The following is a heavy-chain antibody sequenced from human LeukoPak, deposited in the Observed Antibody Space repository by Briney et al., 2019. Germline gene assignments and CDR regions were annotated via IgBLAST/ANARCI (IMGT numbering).Heavy chain of an antibody. CDR3: ARGRYYSILTTYTPPNY. CDR1: GYTFTGYY. J-gene: IGHJ4*02. D-gene: IGHD3-9*01. CDR2: INPNSGGT. V-gene: IGHV1-2*04. Sequence: ASVKVSCKASGYTFTGYYMHWVRQAPGQGLEWMGWINPNSGGTNYAQKFQGWVTMTRDTSISTAYMELSRLRSDDTAVYYCARGRYYSILTTYTPPNYWGQGTLVTVSS.